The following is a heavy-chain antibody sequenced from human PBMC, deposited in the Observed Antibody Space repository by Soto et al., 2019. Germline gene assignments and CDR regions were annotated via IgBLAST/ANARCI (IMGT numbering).Heavy chain of an antibody. CDR2: IYYTGST. Sequence: SETLSLTCTVSGGSISGYYWSWIRQSPGKGLEWIGYIYYTGSTYYNPSLKSRVTISVDTSKNQFSLKVSSVTAADTAVYYCAIDTADRGDYFDYWGLGTLVNVSS. J-gene: IGHJ4*02. V-gene: IGHV4-59*06. CDR1: GGSISGYY. D-gene: IGHD3-10*01. CDR3: AIDTADRGDYFDY.